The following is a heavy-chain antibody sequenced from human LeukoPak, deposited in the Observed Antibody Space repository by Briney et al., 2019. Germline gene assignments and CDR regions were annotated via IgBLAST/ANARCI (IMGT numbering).Heavy chain of an antibody. CDR1: GGSISSGVYY. CDR2: IYYSGST. V-gene: IGHV4-31*03. Sequence: PSETLSLTCTVSGGSISSGVYYWSWIRQHPGKGLEWIGYIYYSGSTYYNPSLKSRVTISVDTSKNQFSLKLSSVTAADTAVYYCAREGYSSSVDYWGQGTLVTVSS. CDR3: AREGYSSSVDY. J-gene: IGHJ4*02. D-gene: IGHD6-6*01.